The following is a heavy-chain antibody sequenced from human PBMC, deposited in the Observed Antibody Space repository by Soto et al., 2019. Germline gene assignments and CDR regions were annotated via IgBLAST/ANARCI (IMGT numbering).Heavy chain of an antibody. CDR2: ISGSGGST. D-gene: IGHD3-22*01. CDR1: GFTFSSYG. V-gene: IGHV3-23*01. CDR3: AKGSITMIVVVITAEYFQH. Sequence: GGSLRLSCSASGFTFSSYGMSWGRQAPGKGLGWVSAISGSGGSTYYADSVNGRFTISRDNSKNTLYLQMNSLRAEDTAVYYCAKGSITMIVVVITAEYFQHWGQGTLVTVSS. J-gene: IGHJ1*01.